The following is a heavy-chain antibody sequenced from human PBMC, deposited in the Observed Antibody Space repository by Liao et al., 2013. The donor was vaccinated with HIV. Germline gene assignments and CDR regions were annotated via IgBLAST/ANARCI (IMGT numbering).Heavy chain of an antibody. D-gene: IGHD3-3*01. J-gene: IGHJ5*02. V-gene: IGHV4-59*01. CDR1: GGSISSYY. CDR3: ARVDQYYDYWRGYENWFDP. Sequence: QVQLLESGPGLVKPSETLSLTCSVSGGSISSYYWSWIRQPPGKGLEWVGYIYYSGTTNYNPSLKSRVTMSVETSKNQFSLNLSSVTAADTAVYYCARVDQYYDYWRGYENWFDPWGQGTLVTVSS. CDR2: IYYSGTT.